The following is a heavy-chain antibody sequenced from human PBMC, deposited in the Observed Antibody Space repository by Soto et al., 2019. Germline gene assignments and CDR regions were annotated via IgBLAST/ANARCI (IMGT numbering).Heavy chain of an antibody. V-gene: IGHV4-59*01. D-gene: IGHD5-18*01. CDR2: IYYSGST. J-gene: IGHJ4*02. CDR3: ARERVTHRLDY. Sequence: PSETLSLTCTVSGVSISSYYWSWIRQPPGKGLEWIGDIYYSGSTNYNPSLKSRVTISVDTSENQFSLKLTSVTAADTAVYYCARERVTHRLDYWGQGTLVTVSS. CDR1: GVSISSYY.